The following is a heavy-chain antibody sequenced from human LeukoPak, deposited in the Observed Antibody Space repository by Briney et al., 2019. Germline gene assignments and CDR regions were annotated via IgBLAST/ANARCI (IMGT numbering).Heavy chain of an antibody. J-gene: IGHJ4*02. Sequence: PSETLSLTCAVYGGSFSGYYWSWIRQPPGKGLERIGEINHSGSTNYNPSLKSRVTISVDTSKNQFSLKLSSVTAADTAVYYCARRDINYYDSSGYPYWGQGTLVTVSS. D-gene: IGHD3-22*01. CDR3: ARRDINYYDSSGYPY. CDR2: INHSGST. V-gene: IGHV4-34*01. CDR1: GGSFSGYY.